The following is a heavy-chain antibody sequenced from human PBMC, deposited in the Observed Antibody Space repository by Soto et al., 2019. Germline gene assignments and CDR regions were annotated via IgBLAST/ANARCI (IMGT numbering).Heavy chain of an antibody. J-gene: IGHJ6*02. CDR1: GFTFSSYW. D-gene: IGHD4-17*01. CDR3: AKDLFDYGDLSYYYGMDV. V-gene: IGHV3-74*01. CDR2: INSDGSST. Sequence: GGSLRLSCAASGFTFSSYWMHWVRQAPGKGLVWVSRINSDGSSTGYADSVKGRFTISRDNAKNTLYLQMNSLRAEDTAVYYCAKDLFDYGDLSYYYGMDVWGQGTTVTVSS.